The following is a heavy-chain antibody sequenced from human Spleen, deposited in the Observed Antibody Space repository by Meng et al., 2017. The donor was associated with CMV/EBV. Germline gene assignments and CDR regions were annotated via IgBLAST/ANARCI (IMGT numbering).Heavy chain of an antibody. Sequence: GESLKISCAASGFTFEDYGMSWVRQTPGKGLEWVSGINWNGGSRAYAESVKGRLTISRDNAKNSLYLQMNSLRAEDTAFYYCASAFRSRGVTASFDPWGQGTLVTVSS. CDR1: GFTFEDYG. CDR2: INWNGGSR. D-gene: IGHD4-23*01. J-gene: IGHJ5*02. CDR3: ASAFRSRGVTASFDP. V-gene: IGHV3-20*04.